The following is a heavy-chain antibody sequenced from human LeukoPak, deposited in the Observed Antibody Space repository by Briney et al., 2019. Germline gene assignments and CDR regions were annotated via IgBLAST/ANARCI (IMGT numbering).Heavy chain of an antibody. V-gene: IGHV7-4-1*02. Sequence: GASVKVSCKASGYTFTSYAMNWVRQAPGQGLEWMGWINTNTGNPTYAQGFTGRFVFSLDTSVSTAYLQISSLKAEDTAVYYCARDIREMVTPIGRSWFDPWGQGTLVTVSS. CDR1: GYTFTSYA. D-gene: IGHD4-23*01. CDR3: ARDIREMVTPIGRSWFDP. J-gene: IGHJ5*02. CDR2: INTNTGNP.